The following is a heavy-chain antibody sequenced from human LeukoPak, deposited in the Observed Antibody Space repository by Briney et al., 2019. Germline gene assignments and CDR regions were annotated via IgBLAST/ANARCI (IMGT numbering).Heavy chain of an antibody. Sequence: PGGSLRLSCAASGFTFSNYAMNWVRQAPGKGLEWVSSISSSSSYIYYADSVKGRFTISRDNAKNSLYLQMNSLRAEDTAVYYCARVVGYSGYYDYWGQGTLVTVSS. CDR1: GFTFSNYA. J-gene: IGHJ4*02. D-gene: IGHD5-12*01. CDR2: ISSSSSYI. V-gene: IGHV3-21*01. CDR3: ARVVGYSGYYDY.